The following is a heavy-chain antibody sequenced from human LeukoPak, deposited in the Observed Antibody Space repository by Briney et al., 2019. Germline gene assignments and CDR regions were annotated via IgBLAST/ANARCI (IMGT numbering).Heavy chain of an antibody. CDR2: ISGSGGST. V-gene: IGHV3-23*01. D-gene: IGHD2-2*01. CDR1: GFTFSSYA. J-gene: IGHJ5*02. CDR3: AKDPGVPAASYNWFDP. Sequence: GGSLRLSCAASGFTFSSYAMSWVRQAPGKGLEWVSAISGSGGSTYYVDSVKGRFTISRDNSKNTLYLQMNSLRAEDTAVYYCAKDPGVPAASYNWFDPWGQGTLVTVSS.